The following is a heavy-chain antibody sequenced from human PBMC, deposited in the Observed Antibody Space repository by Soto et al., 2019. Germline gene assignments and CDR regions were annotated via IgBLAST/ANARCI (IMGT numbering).Heavy chain of an antibody. J-gene: IGHJ6*02. D-gene: IGHD3-3*01. V-gene: IGHV4-30-4*01. Sequence: SETLSLTCTVSGGSISSGDYYWSWIRQPPGKGMEWLGYIYYSGSTYYNPSLKSRVTISVDTSKNQFSLKLSSVTAADTAVYYCARDAIRNYYDFWSGYSTTSYWSYGMDVWGQGTTVTVSS. CDR1: GGSISSGDYY. CDR3: ARDAIRNYYDFWSGYSTTSYWSYGMDV. CDR2: IYYSGST.